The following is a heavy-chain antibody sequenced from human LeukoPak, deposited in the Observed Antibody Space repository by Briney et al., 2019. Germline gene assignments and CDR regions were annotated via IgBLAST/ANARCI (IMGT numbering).Heavy chain of an antibody. CDR1: GFTFSSHE. Sequence: PGGSLRLSCAASGFTFSSHEMNWVRQAPGKGLEWVTYISSSGSTKYYADSVRGRFTISRDNAKNSLYLQMNSLRAEDTAVYYCAREFYYGGHFDYWGQGILVTVSS. J-gene: IGHJ4*02. CDR2: ISSSGSTK. V-gene: IGHV3-48*03. D-gene: IGHD4-23*01. CDR3: AREFYYGGHFDY.